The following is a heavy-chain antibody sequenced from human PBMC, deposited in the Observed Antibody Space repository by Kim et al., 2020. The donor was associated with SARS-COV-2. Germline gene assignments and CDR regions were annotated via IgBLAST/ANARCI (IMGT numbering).Heavy chain of an antibody. V-gene: IGHV3-30*02. J-gene: IGHJ3*02. D-gene: IGHD4-17*01. CDR3: AKDWRLTTVIPNAFDI. Sequence: SVQGRFTISRDNSKNTLYLQMNSLRAEDTAVYYCAKDWRLTTVIPNAFDIWGQGTMVTVSS.